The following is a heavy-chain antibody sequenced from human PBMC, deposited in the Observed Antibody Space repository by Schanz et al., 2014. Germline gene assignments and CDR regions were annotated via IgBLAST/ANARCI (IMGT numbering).Heavy chain of an antibody. J-gene: IGHJ4*02. CDR3: AKDPRGDKNDRAYYFDY. Sequence: EVHLLDSGGGLVQPGGSLRLSCAASGFTFSSYAMCWVRQAPGKGLEWVASISSGGNPYYANSVKGRFGISRDNSENTLYLQMSSLRGEDTAVYYCAKDPRGDKNDRAYYFDYWGQGTLVSVSS. V-gene: IGHV3-23*01. D-gene: IGHD3-10*01. CDR1: GFTFSSYA. CDR2: ISSGGNP.